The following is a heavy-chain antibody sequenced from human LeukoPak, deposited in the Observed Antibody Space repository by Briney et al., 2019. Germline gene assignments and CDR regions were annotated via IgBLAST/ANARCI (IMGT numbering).Heavy chain of an antibody. CDR2: ISSGGDIM. V-gene: IGHV3-11*01. D-gene: IGHD4/OR15-4a*01. CDR3: ATNLGAGEYFQQ. J-gene: IGHJ1*01. Sequence: GESLRLSCAASGLRFSDYYVSWIRQAPGKGLQWVSYISSGGDIMHYADSVKGRFTSSRDNAKNSGYLEMNSLGAEDTAVYYCATNLGAGEYFQQWGQGTLVTVSS. CDR1: GLRFSDYY.